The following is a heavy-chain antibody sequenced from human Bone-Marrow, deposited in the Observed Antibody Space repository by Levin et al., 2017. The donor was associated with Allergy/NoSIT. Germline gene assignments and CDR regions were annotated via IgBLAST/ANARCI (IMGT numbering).Heavy chain of an antibody. V-gene: IGHV3-66*02. CDR2: IDRDGNT. CDR1: GFTVSSNY. CDR3: ARDGPSRSFQR. Sequence: TGGSLRLSCAASGFTVSSNYMSWVRQAPGKGLECVSIIDRDGNTYYGDSVKGRFSISRDNFRNTLYLQMNSLRSEDTAVYYCARDGPSRSFQRWGQGTLVTVSS. J-gene: IGHJ1*01. D-gene: IGHD4-17*01.